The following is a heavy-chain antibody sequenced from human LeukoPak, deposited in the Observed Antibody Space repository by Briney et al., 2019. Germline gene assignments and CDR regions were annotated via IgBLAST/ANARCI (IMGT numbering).Heavy chain of an antibody. CDR3: ARAFLSGWTLDY. V-gene: IGHV4-61*01. D-gene: IGHD6-19*01. CDR1: GGSVSSGSYY. Sequence: SETLSLTCTVSGGSVSSGSYYWSWIRQPPGKGLEWIGYIYYSGSTNYNPSLKSRVTISVDTSKNQFSLKLSSVTTADTAVYYCARAFLSGWTLDYRGQGTLVTVSS. CDR2: IYYSGST. J-gene: IGHJ4*02.